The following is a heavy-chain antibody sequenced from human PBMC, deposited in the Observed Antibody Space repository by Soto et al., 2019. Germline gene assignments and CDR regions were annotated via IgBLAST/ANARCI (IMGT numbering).Heavy chain of an antibody. D-gene: IGHD3-22*01. Sequence: QVQLVQSGAEVKKPGALVKVPCKASVYTFTSYYMHWVRQAPGQGLEWMGIINPSGGSTSYAQKCQGRVTMTRDTSTSTVYMELSSLRSEDTAVYYCARDHDSCGYYAAYWGQGTLVTVSS. CDR3: ARDHDSCGYYAAY. J-gene: IGHJ4*02. CDR2: INPSGGST. CDR1: VYTFTSYY. V-gene: IGHV1-46*01.